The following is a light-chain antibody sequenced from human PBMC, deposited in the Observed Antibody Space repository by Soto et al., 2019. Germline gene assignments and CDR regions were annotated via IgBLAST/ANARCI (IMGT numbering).Light chain of an antibody. CDR1: QGISSY. Sequence: DIHLTQSQSSLPASLGDRVTTTFRVSQGISSYLNWYRQKPGKVPKLLIYSASNLQSGVPSRFSGSGSGTDFTLTVSGLQSEDFAPYYCQQLYSYPFGQGTLLEIK. J-gene: IGKJ5*01. V-gene: IGKV1-27*01. CDR3: QQLYSYP. CDR2: SAS.